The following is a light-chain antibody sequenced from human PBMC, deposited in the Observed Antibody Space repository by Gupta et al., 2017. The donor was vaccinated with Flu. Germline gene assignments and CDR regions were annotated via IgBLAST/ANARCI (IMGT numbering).Light chain of an antibody. Sequence: DIQMTQSPSSLSASVGDRVTITCRANQTITRYLNWYQQKPGKAPKLLIYAASRLQGGVPSRFSGSGSGTNFTLTINSLQPEDFATYYCQQSYDSLTFGPGTKVDV. V-gene: IGKV1-39*01. J-gene: IGKJ3*01. CDR2: AAS. CDR3: QQSYDSLT. CDR1: QTITRY.